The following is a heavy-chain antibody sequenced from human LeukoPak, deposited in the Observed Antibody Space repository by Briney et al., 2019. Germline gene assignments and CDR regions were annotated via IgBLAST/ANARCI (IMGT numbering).Heavy chain of an antibody. CDR2: IYHSGST. CDR1: GGSISSSNW. Sequence: SETLSLTCAVSGGSISSSNWWSWVRQPPGEGLEWIGEIYHSGSTNYNPSLKSRVTISVDKSKNQFSLKLSSVTAADTAVYYCARCYYDSSGYLNWFDPWGQGTLVTVSS. J-gene: IGHJ5*02. CDR3: ARCYYDSSGYLNWFDP. V-gene: IGHV4-4*02. D-gene: IGHD3-22*01.